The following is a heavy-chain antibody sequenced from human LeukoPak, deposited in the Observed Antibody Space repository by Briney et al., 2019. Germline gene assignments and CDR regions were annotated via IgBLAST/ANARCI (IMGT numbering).Heavy chain of an antibody. CDR2: ISGSGGST. CDR1: GFTFSSYA. D-gene: IGHD6-6*01. V-gene: IGHV3-23*01. CDR3: AKDRYSSSPPTPNWFDP. J-gene: IGHJ5*02. Sequence: PGGSLRLSCAASGFTFSSYAMSWVRQAPGKGLEWVSAISGSGGSTYYADSVKGRFTISRDNSKNTLYLQMNSLRAGDTAVYYCAKDRYSSSPPTPNWFDPWGQGTLVTVSS.